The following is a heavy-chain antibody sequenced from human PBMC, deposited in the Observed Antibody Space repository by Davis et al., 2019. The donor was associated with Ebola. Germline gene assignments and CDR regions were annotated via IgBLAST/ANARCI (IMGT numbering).Heavy chain of an antibody. CDR3: TRQLPAHYYFDS. CDR1: GYNFANFW. Sequence: GESLKISCKTSGYNFANFWIGWVRQMPGKDLEWMGVIYPGDSDTRYNPSFQGQVTFSADNSISTAYLHWSSLKASDTAIYFCTRQLPAHYYFDSWGRGTLVTVSS. CDR2: IYPGDSDT. J-gene: IGHJ4*02. V-gene: IGHV5-51*01.